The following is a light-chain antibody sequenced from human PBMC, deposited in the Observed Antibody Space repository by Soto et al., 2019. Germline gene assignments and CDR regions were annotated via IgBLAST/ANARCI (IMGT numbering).Light chain of an antibody. Sequence: EIVLTQSPGTLSLSPGERATLSCRASQSVSSSYLAWYQQKPGQAPRLLIHGASSRATGIPDRFSGSGSGTDFTLTISRLEPEDFAVYYCQQYGSSRGFTFGPGTTMDIK. V-gene: IGKV3-20*01. CDR3: QQYGSSRGFT. J-gene: IGKJ3*01. CDR1: QSVSSSY. CDR2: GAS.